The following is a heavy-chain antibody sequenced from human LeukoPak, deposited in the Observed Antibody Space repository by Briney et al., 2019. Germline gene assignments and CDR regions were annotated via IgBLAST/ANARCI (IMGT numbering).Heavy chain of an antibody. J-gene: IGHJ5*02. CDR2: ISSSSSYI. D-gene: IGHD2-2*01. CDR3: ARDIPLESRPAGPT. Sequence: GGSLRLSCAASGFTCSSYSMNWVRQAPGKGLEWVSSISSSSSYIYYADSVKGRFTISRDNAKNSLYLQMNSLRAEDTAVYYCARDIPLESRPAGPTWGQGTLVTVSS. V-gene: IGHV3-21*01. CDR1: GFTCSSYS.